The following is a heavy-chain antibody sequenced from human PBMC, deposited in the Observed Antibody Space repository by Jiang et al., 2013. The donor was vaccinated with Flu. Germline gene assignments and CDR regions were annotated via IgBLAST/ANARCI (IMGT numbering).Heavy chain of an antibody. D-gene: IGHD3-22*01. Sequence: SLTCTVSGGSISSYYWSWIRQPPGKGLEWIGYIYYSGSTNYNPSLKSRVTISVDTSKNQFSLKLSSVTAADTAVYYCASNYYDSSGPPSWGQGTLVTVSS. CDR1: GGSISSYY. V-gene: IGHV4-59*01. CDR3: ASNYYDSSGPPS. J-gene: IGHJ5*02. CDR2: IYYSGST.